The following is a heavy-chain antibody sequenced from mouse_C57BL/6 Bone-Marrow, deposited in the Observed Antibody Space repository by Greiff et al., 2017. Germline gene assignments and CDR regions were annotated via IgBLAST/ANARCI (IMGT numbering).Heavy chain of an antibody. CDR2: IDPEIGDT. CDR1: GFNIKDDY. V-gene: IGHV14-4*01. J-gene: IGHJ2*01. CDR3: SSFEGNFFDF. Sequence: EVQLQQSGAELVRPGASVKLSCTASGFNIKDDYIHWVKQRPEQGLEWIGWIDPEIGDTEYASKFQGKATITSDTSSNTAYLQLSSPTSEDTAVYYCSSFEGNFFDFWGQGTPLTVAS.